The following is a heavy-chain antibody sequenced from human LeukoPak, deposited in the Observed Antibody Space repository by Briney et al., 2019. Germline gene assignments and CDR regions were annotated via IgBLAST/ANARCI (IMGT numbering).Heavy chain of an antibody. J-gene: IGHJ6*03. D-gene: IGHD6-13*01. CDR1: GGSISNYY. CDR2: VYYSGST. CDR3: ARTTESHSWRTRYHSYYMDV. V-gene: IGHV4-59*01. Sequence: SSETLSLTCTVSGGSISNYYWSWIRQPPGKGLEWIGYVYYSGSTNYNPSLKSRVTISVDTSKNQFSLKLSSVTAADTAVYYCARTTESHSWRTRYHSYYMDVWGKGTTVTVSS.